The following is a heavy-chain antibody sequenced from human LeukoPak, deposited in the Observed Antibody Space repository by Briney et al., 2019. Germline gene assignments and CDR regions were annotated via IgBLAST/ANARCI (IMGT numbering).Heavy chain of an antibody. CDR3: ARGYYDSSGYYETGYYYYYMDV. D-gene: IGHD3-22*01. V-gene: IGHV1-18*01. J-gene: IGHJ6*03. CDR1: GYTFTSYG. Sequence: ASVKVSCKASGYTFTSYGISWVRQAPGQGLEWMGWISAYNGNTNYAQKLQGRVTMTTDTSTSTAYMELRSLRSDDTAVYYCARGYYDSSGYYETGYYYYYMDVWGKGTTVTVSS. CDR2: ISAYNGNT.